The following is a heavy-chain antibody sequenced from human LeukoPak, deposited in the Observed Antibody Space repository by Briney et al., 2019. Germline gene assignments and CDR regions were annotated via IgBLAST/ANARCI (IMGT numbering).Heavy chain of an antibody. CDR1: GFTFSSYG. D-gene: IGHD5-12*01. CDR2: ISGSGGTT. V-gene: IGHV3-23*01. Sequence: GGSLRLSCAASGFTFSSYGMHWVRQAPGKGLEWVSLISGSGGTTYYADSVKGRFTTSRDKSNNTLFLQMNSLRADDTALYYCAKSSGYSDYAWFDPWGQGTLVTVSS. CDR3: AKSSGYSDYAWFDP. J-gene: IGHJ5*02.